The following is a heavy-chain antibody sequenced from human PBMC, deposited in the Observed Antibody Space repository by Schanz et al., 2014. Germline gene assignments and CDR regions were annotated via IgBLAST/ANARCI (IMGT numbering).Heavy chain of an antibody. Sequence: QVQLVESGGGVVQPGRSLRLSCAAARFTFSSYGMHWVRQAPGKGLEWVAVISHDGGKKFYSDSVLGRFTISRDNSKNTLYLEMNSLRPEDTAVYYCAKQLSRYYYYGMDVWGQGTSVTVSS. J-gene: IGHJ6*02. D-gene: IGHD6-13*01. V-gene: IGHV3-30*18. CDR3: AKQLSRYYYYGMDV. CDR1: RFTFSSYG. CDR2: ISHDGGKK.